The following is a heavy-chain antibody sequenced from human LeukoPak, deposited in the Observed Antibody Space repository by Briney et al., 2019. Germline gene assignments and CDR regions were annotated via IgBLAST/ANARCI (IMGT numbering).Heavy chain of an antibody. D-gene: IGHD3-3*01. V-gene: IGHV5-51*01. J-gene: IGHJ4*02. CDR3: ARQNDFRLDY. CDR2: IYPGDSDT. Sequence: GESLRISCKGSGYTFSSYWIGWVRQMPGKGLEWMGIIYPGDSDTRYSPSLQGQVTISVDTSIDTAYLQWSSLKASDTAIYYCARQNDFRLDYWGQGTRVTVSS. CDR1: GYTFSSYW.